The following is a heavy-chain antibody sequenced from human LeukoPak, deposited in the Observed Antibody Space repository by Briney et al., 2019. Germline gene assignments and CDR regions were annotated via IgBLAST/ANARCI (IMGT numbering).Heavy chain of an antibody. Sequence: SETLSLTCTVSAGSNSSYYWSWLRQPPGKGLEWIGYISDTGSTNYNPSLKSRVTISIDTSKNQFSLKLSSVTAADTAVYYCARGYSSSWNYFDYWGQGTLVTVSS. CDR1: AGSNSSYY. CDR3: ARGYSSSWNYFDY. CDR2: ISDTGST. V-gene: IGHV4-59*01. J-gene: IGHJ4*02. D-gene: IGHD6-13*01.